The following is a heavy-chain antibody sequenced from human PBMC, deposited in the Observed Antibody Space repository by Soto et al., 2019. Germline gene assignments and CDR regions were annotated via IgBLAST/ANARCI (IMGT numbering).Heavy chain of an antibody. V-gene: IGHV4-34*01. CDR3: ASHPYYDILTGYYRAYYYYYGMDV. CDR2: INHSGST. D-gene: IGHD3-9*01. CDR1: GGSFSGYY. Sequence: LSLTCSVYGGSFSGYYWSWIRQPPGKGLEWIGEINHSGSTNYNPSLKSRVTISVDTSRNQFSLKLSSVTAADTAVYYCASHPYYDILTGYYRAYYYYYGMDVWGQGTAVTVSS. J-gene: IGHJ6*02.